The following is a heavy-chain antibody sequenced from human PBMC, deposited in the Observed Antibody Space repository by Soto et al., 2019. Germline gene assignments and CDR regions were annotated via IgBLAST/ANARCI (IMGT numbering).Heavy chain of an antibody. CDR2: IYYSGST. D-gene: IGHD6-13*01. CDR3: ARHSSSWLYNWFDP. Sequence: SETLSLTCTVSGGSISSYYWSWIRQPPGKGLELIGYIYYSGSTNYNPSLKSRVTISVDTSKNQFSLKLSSVTAADTAVYYCARHSSSWLYNWFDPWGQGTLVTVSS. CDR1: GGSISSYY. J-gene: IGHJ5*02. V-gene: IGHV4-59*08.